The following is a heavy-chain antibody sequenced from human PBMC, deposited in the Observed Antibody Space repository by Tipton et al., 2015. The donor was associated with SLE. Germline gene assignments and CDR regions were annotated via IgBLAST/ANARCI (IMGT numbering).Heavy chain of an antibody. Sequence: SLRLSCAASGFTFRKYWMHWVRQAPGKGLVWVSRINTDGSGTSYADSVKGRFTISRDNAKNTLYLQMNSLRAEDTAVYYCVRGSSGFGIDYWGQGTLLTVSS. CDR1: GFTFRKYW. V-gene: IGHV3-74*01. CDR3: VRGSSGFGIDY. J-gene: IGHJ4*02. CDR2: INTDGSGT. D-gene: IGHD3-10*01.